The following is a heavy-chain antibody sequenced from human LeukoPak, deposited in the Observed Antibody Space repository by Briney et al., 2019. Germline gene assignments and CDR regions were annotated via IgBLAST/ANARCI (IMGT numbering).Heavy chain of an antibody. V-gene: IGHV1-69*13. J-gene: IGHJ6*03. CDR3: ARVLAYGDYVDYYYYMDV. Sequence: ASVKVSCKASGGTFSSYAISWVRQAPGQGLEWMGGIIPIFGTANYAQKFQGRVTITADESTSTAYMELSSLRSEDTAVYYCARVLAYGDYVDYYYYMDVWGKGTTVTVSS. CDR1: GGTFSSYA. D-gene: IGHD4-17*01. CDR2: IIPIFGTA.